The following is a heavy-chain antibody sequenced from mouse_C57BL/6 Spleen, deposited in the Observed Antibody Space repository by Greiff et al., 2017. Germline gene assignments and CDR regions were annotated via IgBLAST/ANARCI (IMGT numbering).Heavy chain of an antibody. CDR3: ARYSNHEGVDV. CDR2: IDPSDSET. D-gene: IGHD2-5*01. CDR1: GYTFTSYW. Sequence: QVQLQQPGAELVRPGSSVKLSCKASGYTFTSYWMHWVKQRPIQGLEWIGNIDPSDSETHYNQKFKDKATLTVDKSSSTAYMQRSSLTSEDSAVYYCARYSNHEGVDVWGTGTTVTVSS. V-gene: IGHV1-52*01. J-gene: IGHJ1*03.